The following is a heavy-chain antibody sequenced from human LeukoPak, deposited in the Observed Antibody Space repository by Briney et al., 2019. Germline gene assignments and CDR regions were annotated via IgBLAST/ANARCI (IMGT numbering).Heavy chain of an antibody. Sequence: SETLSLTCTVSGGSISSYYWSWIRQPPGKGLEWIGYIYYSGSTNYNPSLKSRVTISVDTSKNQFSLKLRSVTAADAAEYYCARVVLDSDTRDYYSYYFDNSGPETLGTVSS. CDR1: GGSISSYY. CDR2: IYYSGST. V-gene: IGHV4-59*01. CDR3: ARVVLDSDTRDYYSYYFDN. D-gene: IGHD3-22*01. J-gene: IGHJ4*01.